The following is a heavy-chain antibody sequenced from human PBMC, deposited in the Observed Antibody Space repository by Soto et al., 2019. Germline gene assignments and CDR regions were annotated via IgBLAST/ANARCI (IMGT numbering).Heavy chain of an antibody. CDR3: ARDLRLGDTAMVTGDY. CDR1: GGTFSSYA. D-gene: IGHD5-18*01. CDR2: IIPIFGTA. Sequence: QVQLVQSGAEVKKPGSSVKVSCKASGGTFSSYAISWVRQAPGQGLEWMGGIIPIFGTANYAQKFQGRVTITADESTSTAYMELSSLRSEGTAVYYCARDLRLGDTAMVTGDYWGQGTLVTVSS. V-gene: IGHV1-69*01. J-gene: IGHJ4*02.